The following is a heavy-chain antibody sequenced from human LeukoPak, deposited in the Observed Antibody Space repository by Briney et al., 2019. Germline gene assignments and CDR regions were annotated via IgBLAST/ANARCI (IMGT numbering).Heavy chain of an antibody. Sequence: GRSLRLSCAASGFTFSSYAMHWVRQAPGKGLVWVALISYNGSDKYYIDSVKGRFTISRDNSKNTLYVQMNSLRAEDTAVYYCARDAGLRFLEWLSGFRQSGGQGTLVTVSS. V-gene: IGHV3-30*04. D-gene: IGHD3-3*01. CDR2: ISYNGSDK. CDR1: GFTFSSYA. CDR3: ARDAGLRFLEWLSGFRQS. J-gene: IGHJ4*02.